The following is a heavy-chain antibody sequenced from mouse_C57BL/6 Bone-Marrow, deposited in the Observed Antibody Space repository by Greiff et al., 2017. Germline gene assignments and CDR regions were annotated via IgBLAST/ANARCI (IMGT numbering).Heavy chain of an antibody. CDR1: GFTFSSYA. CDR2: ISDGGSYT. J-gene: IGHJ4*01. D-gene: IGHD1-1*01. Sequence: EVMLVESGGGLVKPGGSLKLSCAASGFTFSSYAMSWVRQTPEKRLEWVATISDGGSYTYYPDNVKGRFTISRDYAKNNLYLQMSHLKSEDTAMYYCAREILRYAMDYWGQGTSVTVSS. CDR3: AREILRYAMDY. V-gene: IGHV5-4*01.